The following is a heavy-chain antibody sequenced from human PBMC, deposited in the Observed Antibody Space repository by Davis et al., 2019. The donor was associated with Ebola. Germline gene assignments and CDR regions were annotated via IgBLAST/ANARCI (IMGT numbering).Heavy chain of an antibody. Sequence: PSETLSLTCTVSGYSISSGYYWGWIRQPPGKGLEWIGSIYHSGSTYYNPSLKSRVTISVDTSKNQFSLKLSSVTAADTAVYYCARADNWNYFDYWGQGTLVTVSS. D-gene: IGHD1-20*01. CDR1: GYSISSGYY. J-gene: IGHJ4*02. CDR2: IYHSGST. V-gene: IGHV4-38-2*02. CDR3: ARADNWNYFDY.